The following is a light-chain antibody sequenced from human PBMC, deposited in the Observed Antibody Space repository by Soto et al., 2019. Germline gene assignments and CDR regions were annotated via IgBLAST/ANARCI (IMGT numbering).Light chain of an antibody. CDR1: SSGIGTYNY. Sequence: QSVLTQPASVSGSPGQSITISCTGTSSGIGTYNYVSWYQQHPGKAPKIIIYEVTNRPSGVSDRFSGSKSANAASLTISGLQAEDEADYYCSSYSTSSNLYVFGGGTKVTVL. CDR3: SSYSTSSNLYV. V-gene: IGLV2-14*01. J-gene: IGLJ1*01. CDR2: EVT.